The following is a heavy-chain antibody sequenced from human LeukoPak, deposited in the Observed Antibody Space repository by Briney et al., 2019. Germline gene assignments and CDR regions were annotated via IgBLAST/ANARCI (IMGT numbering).Heavy chain of an antibody. D-gene: IGHD3-22*01. CDR2: ISGSGGST. CDR1: GFTLSSYA. CDR3: AKEGLTGYYDSSSFDY. Sequence: GGSLRLSCAASGFTLSSYAMSWVRQAPGRGLEWVSAISGSGGSTYYADSVKGRFTISRDNSKNTLYLQMNSLRAEDTAVYYCAKEGLTGYYDSSSFDYWGQGTLVTVSS. J-gene: IGHJ4*02. V-gene: IGHV3-23*01.